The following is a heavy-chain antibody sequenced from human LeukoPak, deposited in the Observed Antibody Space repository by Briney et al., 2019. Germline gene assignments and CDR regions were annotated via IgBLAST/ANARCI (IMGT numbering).Heavy chain of an antibody. CDR1: GGTFSSYA. CDR3: ARDGPGGSSGWYRDY. V-gene: IGHV1-69*04. CDR2: IIPILGIA. J-gene: IGHJ4*02. D-gene: IGHD6-19*01. Sequence: SVKVSCKASGGTFSSYAISWVRQAPGQGLEWMGRIIPILGIANYAQKFQGRVTITADKSTSTAYMELSSLRSEDTAVYYCARDGPGGSSGWYRDYWGQGTLVTVSS.